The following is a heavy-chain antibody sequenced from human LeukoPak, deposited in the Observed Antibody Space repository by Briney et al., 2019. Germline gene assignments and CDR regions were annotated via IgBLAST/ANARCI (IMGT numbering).Heavy chain of an antibody. Sequence: PGGSLRLSCAASGFTFSSYSMNWVRQAPGKGLEWVSSISSSSSYIYYADSVKGRFTISRDNAKNSLHLQMNSLRAEDTAVYYCARPAMDNYYYYYMDVWGKGTTVTVSS. CDR1: GFTFSSYS. V-gene: IGHV3-21*01. CDR3: ARPAMDNYYYYYMDV. CDR2: ISSSSSYI. J-gene: IGHJ6*03. D-gene: IGHD5-18*01.